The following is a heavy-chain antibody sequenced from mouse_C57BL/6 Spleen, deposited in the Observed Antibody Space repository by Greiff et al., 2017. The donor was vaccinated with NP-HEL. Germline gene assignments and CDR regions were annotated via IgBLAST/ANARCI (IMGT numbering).Heavy chain of an antibody. D-gene: IGHD1-1*01. J-gene: IGHJ2*01. CDR2: IDPSASET. V-gene: IGHV1-52*01. CDR1: GYTFTSYW. Sequence: VQLQQPGAELVRPGSSVKLSCKASGYTFTSYWMHWVKQRPIQGLEWIGNIDPSASETHYNQKFKDKATLTVDKSSSTAYMQLSSLTSEDSAVYYCATITTVVATGYFDYWGQGTTLTVSS. CDR3: ATITTVVATGYFDY.